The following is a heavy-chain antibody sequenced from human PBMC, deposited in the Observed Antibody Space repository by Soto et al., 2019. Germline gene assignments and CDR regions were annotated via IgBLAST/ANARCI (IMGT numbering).Heavy chain of an antibody. CDR1: GFTFSDYW. D-gene: IGHD3-3*01. Sequence: GGSLRLSCAASGFTFSDYWMSWVRQAPGEGLEWVANMKQDGSEEYYVDSVKGRFTISRDNAKKSLYLQMNSLRAEDTAVYYCARDQSLQVGVGPFWIDVWGQGTTVTVSS. CDR3: ARDQSLQVGVGPFWIDV. V-gene: IGHV3-7*03. CDR2: MKQDGSEE. J-gene: IGHJ6*02.